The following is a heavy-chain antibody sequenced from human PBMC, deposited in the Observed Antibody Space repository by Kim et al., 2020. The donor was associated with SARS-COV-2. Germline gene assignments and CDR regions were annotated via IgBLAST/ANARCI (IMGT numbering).Heavy chain of an antibody. CDR3: AREAAYGYYFDY. Sequence: GGSLRLSCAASGFTFSSYWMHWVRQAPGKGLVWVSRINSDGSRTSYADSVKGRFTISRENAKNKLYLQMNSLRAEDTAVYYCAREAAYGYYFDYWGQGTLVTVSS. J-gene: IGHJ4*02. D-gene: IGHD6-25*01. CDR2: INSDGSRT. V-gene: IGHV3-74*01. CDR1: GFTFSSYW.